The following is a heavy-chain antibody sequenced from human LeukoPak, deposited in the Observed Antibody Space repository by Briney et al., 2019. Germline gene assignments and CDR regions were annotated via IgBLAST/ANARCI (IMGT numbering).Heavy chain of an antibody. J-gene: IGHJ3*02. V-gene: IGHV3-7*01. CDR1: GFTFSSYW. CDR3: ARDSSGWYWDSFDI. CDR2: IKQDGSEK. Sequence: PGGSLRLSCAASGFTFSSYWMSWVRQAPGKGLEWVANIKQDGSEKYYVDSVKGRFTISRDNAKNSLYLQMNSLRAEDMAVYYCARDSSGWYWDSFDIWGQGTMVTVSS. D-gene: IGHD6-19*01.